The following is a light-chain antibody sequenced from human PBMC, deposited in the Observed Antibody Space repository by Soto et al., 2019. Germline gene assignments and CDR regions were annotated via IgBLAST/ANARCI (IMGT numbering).Light chain of an antibody. J-gene: IGKJ1*01. CDR3: QQYNNWTRT. CDR1: QSVSSN. CDR2: GAS. Sequence: EIVMTQSPATLSVSPGERATLSCRASQSVSSNLAWYQQKPGQAPRLLIYGASTRATGIPARFSGSGSGTECTLTISSLQSEDFAVYYCQQYNNWTRTFGQGTKVEI. V-gene: IGKV3-15*01.